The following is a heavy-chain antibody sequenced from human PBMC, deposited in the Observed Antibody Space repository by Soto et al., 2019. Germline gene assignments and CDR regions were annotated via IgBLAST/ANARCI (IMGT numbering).Heavy chain of an antibody. CDR1: GGSFSGYY. V-gene: IGHV4-34*01. J-gene: IGHJ5*02. Sequence: PSETLSLTCAVYGGSFSGYYWNWIRQPPGKGLEWIGEIDHSGYTNYNPSLKSRVTISVDTSKNQFSLRLTSVTAADTAVYYCAKNQGVELVPLATVDWFDPWGQGSVVTVSS. CDR3: AKNQGVELVPLATVDWFDP. D-gene: IGHD1-26*01. CDR2: IDHSGYT.